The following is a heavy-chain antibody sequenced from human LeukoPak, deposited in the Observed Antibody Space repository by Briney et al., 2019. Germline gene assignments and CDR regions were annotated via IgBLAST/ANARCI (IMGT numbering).Heavy chain of an antibody. V-gene: IGHV4-39*07. CDR1: GGSISSSSYY. CDR2: IYHSGST. CDR3: ARRVRTIFGVVIGADAFDI. Sequence: PSETLSLTCTVSGGSISSSSYYWGWIRQPPGKGLEWIGSIYHSGSTYYNPSLKSRVTISVDTSKNQFSLKLSSVTAADTAVYYCARRVRTIFGVVIGADAFDIWGQGTMVTVSS. J-gene: IGHJ3*02. D-gene: IGHD3-3*01.